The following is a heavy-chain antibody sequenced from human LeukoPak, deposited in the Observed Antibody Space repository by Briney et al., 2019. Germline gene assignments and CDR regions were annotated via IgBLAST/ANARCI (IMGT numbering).Heavy chain of an antibody. CDR3: ASSDITMVRGVVSVY. V-gene: IGHV4-34*01. D-gene: IGHD3-10*01. CDR1: GGSFSGYY. J-gene: IGHJ4*02. CDR2: INHSGST. Sequence: PSETLSLTCAVYGGSFSGYYWSWIRQPPGKGLGWIGEINHSGSTNYNPSLKSRVTISVDTSKNQFSLKLSSVTAADTAVYYCASSDITMVRGVVSVYWGQGTLVTVSS.